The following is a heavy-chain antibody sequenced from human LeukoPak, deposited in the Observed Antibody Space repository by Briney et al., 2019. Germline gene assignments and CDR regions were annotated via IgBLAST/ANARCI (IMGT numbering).Heavy chain of an antibody. CDR3: ARGLPPRITIFGVALTDAFDI. Sequence: SETLSLTCTVSGGSISSYYWSWIRQPPGKGLEWIGEINHSGSTNYNPSLKSRVTISVDTSKNQFSLKLSSVTAADTAVYYCARGLPPRITIFGVALTDAFDIWGQGTMVTVSS. CDR2: INHSGST. V-gene: IGHV4-34*01. CDR1: GGSISSYY. D-gene: IGHD3-3*01. J-gene: IGHJ3*02.